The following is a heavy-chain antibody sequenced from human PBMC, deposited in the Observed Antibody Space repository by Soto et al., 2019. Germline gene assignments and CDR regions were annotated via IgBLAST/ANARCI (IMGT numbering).Heavy chain of an antibody. V-gene: IGHV3-33*01. J-gene: IGHJ4*01. D-gene: IGHD4-17*01. CDR1: GFTFSTYG. CDR3: ARSSRKDDYGGYPRDY. CDR2: IWFDGSYK. Sequence: QVQLVESGGGVVQPGTSLRLSCTASGFTFSTYGMHWVRQAPGKGLEWVAIIWFDGSYKYYADSVQRRLTFSRDNSKSKVDLHMCSMRAEDTAVFYCARSSRKDDYGGYPRDYCGHVPLVDVS.